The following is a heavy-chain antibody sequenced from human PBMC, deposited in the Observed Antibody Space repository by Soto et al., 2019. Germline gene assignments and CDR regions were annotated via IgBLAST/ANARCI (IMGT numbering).Heavy chain of an antibody. CDR3: AQADIVLMGGAFDI. D-gene: IGHD2-8*01. J-gene: IGHJ3*02. CDR2: IIPIFGTV. Sequence: QVQLVQSGAEVKKPGSSVKVSCKASGGTFSSHAVSWVRQAPGQGFEWMGGIIPIFGTVNYTQKFQDRLTITAEESTSIAHMELSSLRSEDTAVYYCAQADIVLMGGAFDIWGQGTMVTVSS. CDR1: GGTFSSHA. V-gene: IGHV1-69*01.